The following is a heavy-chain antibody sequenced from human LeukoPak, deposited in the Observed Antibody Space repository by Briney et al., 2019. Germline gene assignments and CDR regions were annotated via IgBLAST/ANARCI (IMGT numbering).Heavy chain of an antibody. D-gene: IGHD4/OR15-4a*01. CDR1: GFTVSSNS. J-gene: IGHJ4*02. CDR3: ARRAGAYSHPYDY. V-gene: IGHV3-53*01. CDR2: IYSDNT. Sequence: PGGSLRLSCTVSGFTVSSNSMSWVRQAPGKGLEWVSFIYSDNTHYSDSVTGRFTISRDNSKNTLYLQLNSLRAEDTAGYYCARRAGAYSHPYDYWGQGTLVTVSS.